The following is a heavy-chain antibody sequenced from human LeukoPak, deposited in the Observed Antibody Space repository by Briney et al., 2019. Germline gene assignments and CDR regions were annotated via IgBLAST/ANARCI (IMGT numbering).Heavy chain of an antibody. CDR3: GRSFWNSIDS. CDR2: INQGGSET. V-gene: IGHV3-7*01. Sequence: GGSLRLSCEASGFTFSSYWMNWVRQAPGKGLEWVANINQGGSETYYVDSVKGRFTISRDNAKNSAYLHMSSLRVDDTAVYYWGRSFWNSIDSWGQGTLVTVS. CDR1: GFTFSSYW. D-gene: IGHD1-1*01. J-gene: IGHJ5*01.